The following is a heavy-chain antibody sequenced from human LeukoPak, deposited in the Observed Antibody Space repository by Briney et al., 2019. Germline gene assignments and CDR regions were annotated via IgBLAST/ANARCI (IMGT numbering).Heavy chain of an antibody. D-gene: IGHD3-22*01. CDR3: AGGGDSGGYYYPMFNY. J-gene: IGHJ4*02. Sequence: ETLSLXXXXSGGSIXXYYWSWIRXPPGKGLEWIGYIYYTGSTNYNLSLKSRVTISVDTSKNQFSLKLSSLTAADTAVYYCAGGGDSGGYYYPMFNYWGQGTLVTVSS. CDR1: GGSIXXYY. V-gene: IGHV4-59*01. CDR2: IYYTGST.